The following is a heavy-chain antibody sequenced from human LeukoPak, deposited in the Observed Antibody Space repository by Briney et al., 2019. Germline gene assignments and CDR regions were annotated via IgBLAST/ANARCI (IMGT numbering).Heavy chain of an antibody. Sequence: ASVKVSCKASGYTFTSYGISWVRQAPGQGLEWMGWINAYSGNTSYAQKFQGRVTMTTYTSTSTAYMDLRSLRSDDTAVYYCARKRRPLTGMDGGRIDYWGQGTLVTVSS. J-gene: IGHJ4*02. D-gene: IGHD5-18*01. CDR2: INAYSGNT. CDR1: GYTFTSYG. V-gene: IGHV1-18*01. CDR3: ARKRRPLTGMDGGRIDY.